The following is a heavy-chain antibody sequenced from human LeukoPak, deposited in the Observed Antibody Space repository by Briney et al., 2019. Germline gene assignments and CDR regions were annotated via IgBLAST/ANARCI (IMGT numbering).Heavy chain of an antibody. D-gene: IGHD2/OR15-2a*01. CDR3: ARAPFVDLDY. V-gene: IGHV1-2*02. CDR1: GYTFTGYY. Sequence: ASVKVSCKASGYTFTGYYMHWVRQAPGQGLEWMGWINPNSGGTNYAQKFQGRVNMTRDASISTAYMELSRLTSDDTAVYYCARAPFVDLDYWGQGTLVTVSS. CDR2: INPNSGGT. J-gene: IGHJ4*02.